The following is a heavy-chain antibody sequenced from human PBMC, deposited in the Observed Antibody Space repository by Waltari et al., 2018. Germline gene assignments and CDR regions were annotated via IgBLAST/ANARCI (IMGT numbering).Heavy chain of an antibody. D-gene: IGHD6-19*01. CDR2: MSSNGDTT. CDR1: GLVFNIYA. V-gene: IGHV3-23*01. J-gene: IGHJ4*02. Sequence: QLLESGGGLAQPGGSLRLSCAASGLVFNIYAMSWVRQSPGKGLEWVSGMSSNGDTTYYEDSVKGRLTISRDNAKNSLFLEMNNLRGDDTAIYYCVKSEISGWYVMDSWGQGTLVSVSS. CDR3: VKSEISGWYVMDS.